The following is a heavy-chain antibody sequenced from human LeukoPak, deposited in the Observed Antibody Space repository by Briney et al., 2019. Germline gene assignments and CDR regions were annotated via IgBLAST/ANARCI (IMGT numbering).Heavy chain of an antibody. V-gene: IGHV4-30-2*06. Sequence: SQTLSLTCTVSGDSISSGGYYWSWIRQSPGKGLEWIGYIYQSGTTNYNPSLKSRVTISVDTSKNQFSLKLSSVTAADTAVYYCASSSTKLRYFDWFFDYWGQGTLVTVSS. CDR3: ASSSTKLRYFDWFFDY. D-gene: IGHD3-9*01. J-gene: IGHJ4*02. CDR1: GDSISSGGYY. CDR2: IYQSGTT.